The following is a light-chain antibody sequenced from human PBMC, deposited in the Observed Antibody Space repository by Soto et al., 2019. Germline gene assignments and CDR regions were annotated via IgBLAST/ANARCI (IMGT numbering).Light chain of an antibody. Sequence: EIVLTQSPGTLSLSPGERATLSCRASQSVSSDYLSWYQQKPGQPPRLLIYGASYRATGIPDRFSGGGSGTDFTLTISRLEDEDCAVYYCQQYGSTPPLTFGGGTKVEIK. CDR2: GAS. CDR3: QQYGSTPPLT. CDR1: QSVSSDY. V-gene: IGKV3-20*01. J-gene: IGKJ4*01.